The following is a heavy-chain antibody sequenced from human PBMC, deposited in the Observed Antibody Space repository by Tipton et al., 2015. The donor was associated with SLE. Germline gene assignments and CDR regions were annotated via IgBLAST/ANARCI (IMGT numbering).Heavy chain of an antibody. D-gene: IGHD4-23*01. CDR3: AKQSGDYGGDLDS. J-gene: IGHJ4*02. CDR2: IFTDETA. Sequence: SLRLSCAASGFTFSSYAMSWVRQVPGKGLEWVSIIFTDETAYYADSVKGRFTLSRDNSKNTLSLEMNSLRAEDTALYYCAKQSGDYGGDLDSWGQGTLVTVSS. V-gene: IGHV3-23*03. CDR1: GFTFSSYA.